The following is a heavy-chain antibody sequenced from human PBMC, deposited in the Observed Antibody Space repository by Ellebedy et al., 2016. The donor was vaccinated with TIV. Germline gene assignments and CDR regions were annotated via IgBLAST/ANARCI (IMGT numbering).Heavy chain of an antibody. CDR2: VYHSGHT. J-gene: IGHJ5*02. V-gene: IGHV4-4*02. D-gene: IGHD2/OR15-2a*01. CDR3: ARDWTRGGGYFASWFDP. Sequence: MPSETLSLTCGVSGGSINRDHYWSWVRQSPGRGLEWIGEVYHSGHTNYNPSLRSRVRISVDKSKSQFSLRLRSMTAADTAVYYCARDWTRGGGYFASWFDPWGQGTPVTVSS. CDR1: GGSINRDHY.